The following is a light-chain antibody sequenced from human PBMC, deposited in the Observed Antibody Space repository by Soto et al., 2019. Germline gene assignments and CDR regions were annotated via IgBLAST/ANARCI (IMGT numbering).Light chain of an antibody. CDR3: CSYAGSSTLL. J-gene: IGLJ2*01. CDR1: SSDVGSYNL. Sequence: QSALTQPASVSGSPGQSITISCTGTSSDVGSYNLVSWYQQHPGKAPKLMIYEGSKRPSGVSNRFSGSKSGNTASLTISGLPAEDEADYSCCSYAGSSTLLFGGGTKLTVL. CDR2: EGS. V-gene: IGLV2-23*01.